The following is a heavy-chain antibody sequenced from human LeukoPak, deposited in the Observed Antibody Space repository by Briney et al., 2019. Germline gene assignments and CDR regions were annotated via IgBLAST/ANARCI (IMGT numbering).Heavy chain of an antibody. CDR2: IKEDGSKK. CDR3: ARATRDDYGDVHDAFDV. V-gene: IGHV3-7*01. J-gene: IGHJ3*01. D-gene: IGHD4-17*01. CDR1: GFTFSLYW. Sequence: GGSLRLSCATSGFTFSLYWMHWVCQAPGKGLEWVANIKEDGSKKYYVESVKGRFTISRDNAKNSVFLQMNTLRADDTAVYYCARATRDDYGDVHDAFDVWGQGTMVAVSS.